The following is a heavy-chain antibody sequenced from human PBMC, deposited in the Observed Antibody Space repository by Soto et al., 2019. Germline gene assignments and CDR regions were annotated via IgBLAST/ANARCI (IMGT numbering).Heavy chain of an antibody. V-gene: IGHV5-51*01. Sequence: GESLKISCKGSGYSFTSYWIGWVRQMPGKGLEWMGIIYPGDSDTRYSPSFQGQVTISADKSISTAYLQWSSLKASDTAMYYCARHLGGYIICSSTSCYPYYFDYWGQGTLVTVSS. CDR1: GYSFTSYW. J-gene: IGHJ4*02. CDR2: IYPGDSDT. D-gene: IGHD2-2*01. CDR3: ARHLGGYIICSSTSCYPYYFDY.